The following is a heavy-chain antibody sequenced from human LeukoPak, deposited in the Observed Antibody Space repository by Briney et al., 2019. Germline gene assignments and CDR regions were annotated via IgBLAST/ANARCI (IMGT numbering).Heavy chain of an antibody. CDR2: IYYSGST. CDR3: ARHLSSSWVNYYYYYGMDV. CDR1: GGSISSYY. D-gene: IGHD6-13*01. Sequence: SETLSLTCTVSGGSISSYYWSWIRQPPGKGLEWIGYIYYSGSTNYNPSLKSRVTISVDTSKNQFSPKLSSVTAADTAVYYCARHLSSSWVNYYYYYGMDVWGQGTTVTVSS. J-gene: IGHJ6*02. V-gene: IGHV4-59*08.